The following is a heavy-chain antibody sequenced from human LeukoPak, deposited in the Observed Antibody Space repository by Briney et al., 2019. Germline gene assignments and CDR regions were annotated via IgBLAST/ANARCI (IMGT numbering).Heavy chain of an antibody. CDR3: ASRADPTDYSDAFDV. CDR1: GGSISSSSYY. CDR2: IYYSGST. J-gene: IGHJ3*01. D-gene: IGHD2-15*01. Sequence: SETLSLTCTVSGGSISSSSYYWGWIRQPPGKGLEWIGSIYYSGSTYYNPSLKSRVTISVDTSKNQFSLKLSSVTAADTAVYYCASRADPTDYSDAFDVWGQGTMVTVSS. V-gene: IGHV4-39*01.